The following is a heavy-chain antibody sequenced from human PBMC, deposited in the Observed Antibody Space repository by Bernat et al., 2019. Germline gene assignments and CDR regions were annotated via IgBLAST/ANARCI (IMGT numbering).Heavy chain of an antibody. J-gene: IGHJ2*01. CDR3: ARVSVDWYLDL. CDR2: TRNKANSYTT. V-gene: IGHV3-72*01. Sequence: EVQLVESGGGLVQPGGSLRLSCAASGFTFSDHYMDWVRQAPGKGLEWVGRTRNKANSYTTEYAASVKGRFTISRDDSKNSLYLQMNSLKTEDTAVYYCARVSVDWYLDLWGRGTLVTVSS. CDR1: GFTFSDHY.